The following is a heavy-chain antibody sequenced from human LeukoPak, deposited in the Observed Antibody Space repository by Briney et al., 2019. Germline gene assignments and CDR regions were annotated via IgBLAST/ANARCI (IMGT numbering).Heavy chain of an antibody. Sequence: SQTLSLTCTVSGGSISSGDYYWSWIRQPPGKGLEWIGYIYYSGSTYYNPSLKSRVTISVDTSKNQFSLKLSSVTAADTAVYYCARQGRELYLFDYWGQGTLVTVSS. D-gene: IGHD1-26*01. CDR1: GGSISSGDYY. CDR2: IYYSGST. V-gene: IGHV4-30-4*08. J-gene: IGHJ4*02. CDR3: ARQGRELYLFDY.